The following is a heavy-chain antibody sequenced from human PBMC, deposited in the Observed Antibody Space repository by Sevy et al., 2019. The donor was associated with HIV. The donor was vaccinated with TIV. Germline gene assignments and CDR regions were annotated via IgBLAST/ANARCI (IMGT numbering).Heavy chain of an antibody. V-gene: IGHV3-30*18. Sequence: GGSLRLSCAASGFSFRNYGMHWVRQAPGKGLEWVAVISYDGSNKYYADSVKCQCTISRYNANNTLYLEMNSMRVEDTAVYYCAKERGDYNAHDYYYGMDIWGQGTTVTVSS. CDR3: AKERGDYNAHDYYYGMDI. J-gene: IGHJ6*02. D-gene: IGHD4-17*01. CDR1: GFSFRNYG. CDR2: ISYDGSNK.